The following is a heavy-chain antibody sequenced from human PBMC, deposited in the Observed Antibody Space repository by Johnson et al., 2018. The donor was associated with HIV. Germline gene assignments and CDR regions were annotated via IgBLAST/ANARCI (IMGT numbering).Heavy chain of an antibody. Sequence: VQLVESGGSVVRPGGSLRLSCAGSGFIFDDYDMTWVRQNPGKGLEWVSRISSDGSSTYYADSVEGRFTISRDNAKNTLYLQMNRLRADDKAVYYCASAFTANIWGQGTLVSVSS. V-gene: IGHV3-20*04. D-gene: IGHD3-3*02. J-gene: IGHJ3*02. CDR3: ASAFTANI. CDR1: GFIFDDYD. CDR2: ISSDGSST.